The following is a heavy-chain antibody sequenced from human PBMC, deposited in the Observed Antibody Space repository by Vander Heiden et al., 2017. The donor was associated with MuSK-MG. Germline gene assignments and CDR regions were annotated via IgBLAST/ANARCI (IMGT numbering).Heavy chain of an antibody. CDR1: GGSISSSSYY. Sequence: QLQLQESGPGLVKPSETLSLTCTVSGGSISSSSYYWGWIRQPPGKGLEWIGSIYYSGSTYYNPSLKSRVTISVDTSKNQFSLKLSSVTAADTAVYYCARRPVGYCSSTSCYEHAFDIWGQGTMVTVSS. J-gene: IGHJ3*02. CDR3: ARRPVGYCSSTSCYEHAFDI. D-gene: IGHD2-2*01. CDR2: IYYSGST. V-gene: IGHV4-39*01.